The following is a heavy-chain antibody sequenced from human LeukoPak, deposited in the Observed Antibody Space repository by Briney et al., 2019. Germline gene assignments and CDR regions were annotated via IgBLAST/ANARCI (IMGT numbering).Heavy chain of an antibody. Sequence: SSVKVSCKVSGYTLTELSMHWVRQAPGKGLEWVGGFDPEDGETIYAQKFQGRVTMTEDTSTDTAYMELSSLRSEDTAVYYCATGDPGSQWLATFYYYSGMDVWGQGTTVTVSS. CDR2: FDPEDGET. J-gene: IGHJ6*02. CDR1: GYTLTELS. D-gene: IGHD6-19*01. V-gene: IGHV1-24*01. CDR3: ATGDPGSQWLATFYYYSGMDV.